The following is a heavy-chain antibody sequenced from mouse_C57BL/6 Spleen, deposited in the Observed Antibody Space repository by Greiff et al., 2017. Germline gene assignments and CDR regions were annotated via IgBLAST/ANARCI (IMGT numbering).Heavy chain of an antibody. D-gene: IGHD1-2*01. V-gene: IGHV1-49*01. CDR2: FTMYSDAT. J-gene: IGHJ4*01. CDR1: YFAFMASA. CDR3: ARARDGPFYAMDY. Sequence: KQSGAELVRPGSSVKLSCKDSYFAFMASAMHWVKQRPGHGLEWIGSFTMYSDATEYSENFKGTATLTANTSSSTAYMELRSLTSEDSAVYYCARARDGPFYAMDYWGQGTSVTVSS.